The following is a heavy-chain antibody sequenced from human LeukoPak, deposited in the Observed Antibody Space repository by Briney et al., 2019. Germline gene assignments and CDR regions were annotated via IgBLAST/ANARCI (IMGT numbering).Heavy chain of an antibody. Sequence: GGSLRLSCVASGFTFSSYWMTWVRQAPGKGLEWLANIKEDGSIQYYLDSVQGRFTISRDNAKNSLYLQMNSLRAEDTAVYYCARGGGSGRYYMDVWGKGTTVTVSS. D-gene: IGHD3-10*01. CDR3: ARGGGSGRYYMDV. CDR2: IKEDGSIQ. CDR1: GFTFSSYW. J-gene: IGHJ6*03. V-gene: IGHV3-7*01.